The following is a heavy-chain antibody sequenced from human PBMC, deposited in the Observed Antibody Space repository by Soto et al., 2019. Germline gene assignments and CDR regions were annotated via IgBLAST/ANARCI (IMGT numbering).Heavy chain of an antibody. Sequence: SETLSLTCAVSGGSISSGGYSCNWIRQPPGKGLEWIGYIYHSGSTYYNPSLKSRVTISVDRSKNQFSLKLSSVTAADTAVYYCARGVTTVTTFDYWGQGTMVTVSS. D-gene: IGHD4-17*01. CDR2: IYHSGST. CDR3: ARGVTTVTTFDY. J-gene: IGHJ4*02. CDR1: GGSISSGGYS. V-gene: IGHV4-30-2*01.